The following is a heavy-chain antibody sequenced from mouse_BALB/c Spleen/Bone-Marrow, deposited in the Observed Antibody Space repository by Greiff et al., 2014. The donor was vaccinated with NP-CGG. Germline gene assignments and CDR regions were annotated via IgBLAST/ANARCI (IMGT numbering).Heavy chain of an antibody. CDR2: ISCYNGAT. CDR1: GYSFTGYY. V-gene: IGHV1S34*01. D-gene: IGHD2-3*01. J-gene: IGHJ2*01. CDR3: ARGDDYYVDFDY. Sequence: LVKAGASVKISCKASGYSFTGYYMHWVKQSHGKSLEWIGYISCYNGATSYNQKFKGKATFTVDTSSSTAYMQFNSLTSEDSAVYYCARGDDYYVDFDYWGQGTTLTVSS.